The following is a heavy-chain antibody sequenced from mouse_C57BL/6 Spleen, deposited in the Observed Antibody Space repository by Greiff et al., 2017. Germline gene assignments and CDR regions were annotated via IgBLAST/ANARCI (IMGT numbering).Heavy chain of an antibody. Sequence: EVKLVESGGGLVKPGGSLKLSCAASGFTFSNYGMHWVRQAPGKGLEWVAYISSGSSTIYYADTVKGRFTISRDNAKNTLFLQMTSLRSEDTAMYYCARAGWLLHYYAMDYWGQGTSVTVSS. V-gene: IGHV5-17*01. D-gene: IGHD2-3*01. J-gene: IGHJ4*01. CDR2: ISSGSSTI. CDR1: GFTFSNYG. CDR3: ARAGWLLHYYAMDY.